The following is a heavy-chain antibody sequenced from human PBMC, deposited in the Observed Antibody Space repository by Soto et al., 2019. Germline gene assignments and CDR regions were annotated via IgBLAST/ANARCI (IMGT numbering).Heavy chain of an antibody. CDR2: INAYNGNT. J-gene: IGHJ6*02. V-gene: IGHV1-18*01. CDR3: ARQQGYCSSTSCYAMTRIYYYYGMDV. CDR1: GYTFTSYG. Sequence: GASVTVSCKASGYTFTSYGISWVRQAPGQGLEWMGWINAYNGNTNYAQKLQGRVTMTTDTSTSTAYMELRSLRSDDTAVYYCARQQGYCSSTSCYAMTRIYYYYGMDVWGQGTTVTVSS. D-gene: IGHD2-2*01.